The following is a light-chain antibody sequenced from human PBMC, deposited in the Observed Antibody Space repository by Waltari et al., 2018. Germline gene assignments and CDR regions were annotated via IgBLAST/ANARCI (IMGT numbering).Light chain of an antibody. CDR3: QSYDSSNHVV. Sequence: NFMLTQPHSVSESPGKTVTISCTRSSGSIASHFVQWSQQRPGSAPTTVIYADNQRPAGVPYRFAGCIDSSSNSASLTISGLKTEDEADYYCQSYDSSNHVVFGGGTKLTVL. CDR1: SGSIASHF. V-gene: IGLV6-57*03. CDR2: ADN. J-gene: IGLJ2*01.